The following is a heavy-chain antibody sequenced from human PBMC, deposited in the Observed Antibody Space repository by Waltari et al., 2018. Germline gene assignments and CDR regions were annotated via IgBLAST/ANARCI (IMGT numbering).Heavy chain of an antibody. V-gene: IGHV3-23*04. CDR1: GFTFSSYA. CDR3: VKDRLRGRYIVVVVAATKDY. J-gene: IGHJ4*02. CDR2: ISGSGGST. Sequence: EVQLVESGGGLVQPGGSLRLSCAASGFTFSSYAMSWVRQAPGRGLEWVSAISGSGGSTYYADSVKGRFTISRDNSKNTLYLQMNSLRAEDTAVYYCVKDRLRGRYIVVVVAATKDYWGQGTLVTVSS. D-gene: IGHD2-15*01.